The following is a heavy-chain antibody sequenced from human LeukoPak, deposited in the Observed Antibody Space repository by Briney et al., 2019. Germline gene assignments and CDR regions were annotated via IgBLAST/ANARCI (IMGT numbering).Heavy chain of an antibody. J-gene: IGHJ4*02. V-gene: IGHV3-30-3*01. Sequence: GGSLRLSCAASGSTFSSYAMHWVRQAPGKGLEWVAVISYDGSNKYYADSVKGRFTISRDNSKNTLYLQMNSLRAEDTAVYYCARDSSIAVAGDFDYWGQGTLVTVSS. CDR2: ISYDGSNK. CDR1: GSTFSSYA. CDR3: ARDSSIAVAGDFDY. D-gene: IGHD6-19*01.